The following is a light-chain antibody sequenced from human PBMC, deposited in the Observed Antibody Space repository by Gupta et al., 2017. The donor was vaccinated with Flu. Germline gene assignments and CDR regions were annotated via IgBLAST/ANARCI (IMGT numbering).Light chain of an antibody. CDR2: WAS. CDR1: QSGVYSSNDKNY. CDR3: QQYDSTPNT. J-gene: IGKJ2*01. Sequence: EIVMTQSAESEAVSLGERATINCKDSQSGVYSSNDKNYLAWYQQKPGQPPKLLIYWASIRESGVPYRFSGRGSGTDFTLPISSLHSEDVAVYYCQQYDSTPNTFGQGTKLEIK. V-gene: IGKV4-1*01.